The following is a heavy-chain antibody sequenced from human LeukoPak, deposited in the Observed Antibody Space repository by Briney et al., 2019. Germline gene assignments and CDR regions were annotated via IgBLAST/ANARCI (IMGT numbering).Heavy chain of an antibody. J-gene: IGHJ5*02. V-gene: IGHV4-39*01. Sequence: SETLSLTCIVSGGSLNSPNYYWGWIRQPPGKGLEWIGTIYYSGTTYYNPSLKSRLTISVDTSKNQFSLKLTSVTAADTAVYYRARHDYYGSLNWFDPWGQGTLITVSS. D-gene: IGHD3-10*01. CDR2: IYYSGTT. CDR1: GGSLNSPNYY. CDR3: ARHDYYGSLNWFDP.